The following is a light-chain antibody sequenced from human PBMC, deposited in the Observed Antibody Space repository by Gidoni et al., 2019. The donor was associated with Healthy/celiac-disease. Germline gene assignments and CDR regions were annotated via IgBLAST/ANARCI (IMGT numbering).Light chain of an antibody. CDR3: QQYGSSPT. J-gene: IGKJ4*01. CDR2: GAS. CDR1: PSVSSSY. Sequence: EIVLTQSPGTLSLSPGERATLSCRASPSVSSSYLAWYQQKPGQAPRLLIYGASSRATGIPDRFSGSGSGTDFTLTISRLEPEDFAVYYCQQYGSSPTFXGXTKVEIK. V-gene: IGKV3-20*01.